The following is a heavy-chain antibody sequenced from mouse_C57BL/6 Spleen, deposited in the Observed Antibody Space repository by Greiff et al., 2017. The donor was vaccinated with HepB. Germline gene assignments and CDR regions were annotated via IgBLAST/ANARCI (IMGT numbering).Heavy chain of an antibody. Sequence: EVQLQQSGPELVKPGASVKIPCKASGYTFTDYNMDWVKQSHGKSLEWIGDINPNNGGTIYNQKFKGKATLTGDKSSSTAYMELRSLTSEDTAVYYCARRIYYYGSSLYWYFDVWGTGTTVTVSS. J-gene: IGHJ1*03. CDR3: ARRIYYYGSSLYWYFDV. D-gene: IGHD1-1*01. V-gene: IGHV1-18*01. CDR1: GYTFTDYN. CDR2: INPNNGGT.